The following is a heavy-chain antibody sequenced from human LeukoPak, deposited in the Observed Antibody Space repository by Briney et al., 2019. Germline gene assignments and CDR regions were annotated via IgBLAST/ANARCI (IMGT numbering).Heavy chain of an antibody. Sequence: GESLKISCKGSGYSCSTYWIGWVRQMPGKGLEWMGIIYPGDSDTRYSPSFQGQVTIAADKSISTAYLQWSSLKASDTAKYYCVRPLNGGNVYWGQGTLVTVSS. V-gene: IGHV5-51*01. CDR1: GYSCSTYW. CDR3: VRPLNGGNVY. J-gene: IGHJ4*02. D-gene: IGHD4-23*01. CDR2: IYPGDSDT.